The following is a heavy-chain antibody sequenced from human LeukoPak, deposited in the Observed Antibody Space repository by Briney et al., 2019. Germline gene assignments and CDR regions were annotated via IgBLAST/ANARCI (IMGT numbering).Heavy chain of an antibody. J-gene: IGHJ6*03. Sequence: PGGSLRLSCAASGFTFSSYWMHWVRHAPGKGLVWVSRINTDGSGTNYADFVKGRFTISRDNAKNTLYLQMNSLRAEDTAVYYCVRGDYYDFWSGTWDYYYYMDVWGKGTTVTVSS. D-gene: IGHD3-3*01. CDR1: GFTFSSYW. CDR3: VRGDYYDFWSGTWDYYYYMDV. V-gene: IGHV3-74*01. CDR2: INTDGSGT.